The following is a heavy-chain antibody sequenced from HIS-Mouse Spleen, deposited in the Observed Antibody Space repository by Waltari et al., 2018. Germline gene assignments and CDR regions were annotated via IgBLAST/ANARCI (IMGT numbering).Heavy chain of an antibody. V-gene: IGHV4-38-2*02. CDR2: SYHSGGT. CDR1: GYSISSGYY. CDR3: ASPSGSDAFDI. D-gene: IGHD3-10*01. Sequence: QVQLQESGPGLVKPSETLSLTCTVSGYSISSGYYWGWIRQPPGKGLEWIGSSYHSGGTYTNPSLKSRVTISVDTSKNQFSLKLSSVTAADTAVYYCASPSGSDAFDIWGQGTMVTVSS. J-gene: IGHJ3*02.